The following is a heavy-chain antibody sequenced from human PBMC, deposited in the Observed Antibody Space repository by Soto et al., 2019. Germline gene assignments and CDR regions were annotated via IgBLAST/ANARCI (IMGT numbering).Heavy chain of an antibody. Sequence: ASVKVSCKASGYTFTSYDINWVRQATGQGLEWMGWMNPNSGNTGYAQKFQGRVTMTRNTSISTAYMELSSLRSDDTAVYYCARRIAVDNWFDPWGQGTLVTVSS. D-gene: IGHD6-19*01. J-gene: IGHJ5*02. CDR3: ARRIAVDNWFDP. CDR2: MNPNSGNT. V-gene: IGHV1-8*01. CDR1: GYTFTSYD.